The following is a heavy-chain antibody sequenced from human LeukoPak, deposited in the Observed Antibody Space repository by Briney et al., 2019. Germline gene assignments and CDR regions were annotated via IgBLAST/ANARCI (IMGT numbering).Heavy chain of an antibody. V-gene: IGHV1-46*01. D-gene: IGHD5-18*01. CDR3: ARGRGTAMVDDY. CDR2: INPSGGST. J-gene: IGHJ4*02. CDR1: GYTFTGYY. Sequence: ASVKVSCKASGYTFTGYYMHWVRQAPGQGLEWMGWINPSGGSTSYAQKFQGRVTMTRDTSTSTVYMELRSLRSEDTAVYYCARGRGTAMVDDYWGQGTLVTVSS.